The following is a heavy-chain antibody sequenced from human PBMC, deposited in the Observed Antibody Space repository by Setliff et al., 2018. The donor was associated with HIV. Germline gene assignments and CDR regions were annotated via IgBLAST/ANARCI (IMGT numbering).Heavy chain of an antibody. CDR3: ARGGTTVPNYFDY. V-gene: IGHV4-59*11. D-gene: IGHD4-17*01. J-gene: IGHJ4*02. Sequence: PSETLSLTCTVSGGSISSHSWSWIRQPPGMGLEWIGYVYYSGSTKYNPSLRSRVTISVDTSKNQFSVKLTSVTHADTALYYCARGGTTVPNYFDYWGQGTLVTVSS. CDR2: VYYSGST. CDR1: GGSISSHS.